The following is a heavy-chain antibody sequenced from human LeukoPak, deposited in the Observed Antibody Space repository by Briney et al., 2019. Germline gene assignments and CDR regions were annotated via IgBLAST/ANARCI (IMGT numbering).Heavy chain of an antibody. Sequence: PDRSLRLSCAASGFSFDDYAMHWVRQAPGKGLEWVSGINWNSAKIGYADSVKGRFKISRDNAKNSLYLQMNSLRAEDMALYYCAKDKGDFWSGYPMDVWGKGTTVTVSS. CDR2: INWNSAKI. J-gene: IGHJ6*03. D-gene: IGHD3-3*01. V-gene: IGHV3-9*03. CDR3: AKDKGDFWSGYPMDV. CDR1: GFSFDDYA.